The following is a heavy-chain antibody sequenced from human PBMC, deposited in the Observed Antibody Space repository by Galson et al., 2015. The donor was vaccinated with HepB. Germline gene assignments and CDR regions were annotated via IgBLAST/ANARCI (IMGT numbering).Heavy chain of an antibody. CDR3: ARGHGAS. CDR2: IYSNGNT. D-gene: IGHD4-17*01. Sequence: SLRLSCAASEFTVSNNYMSWVRQAPGKGPEWVSLIYSNGNTRYAGSVMGRFITSRDNSKNTLNLQINSLRAEDTAVYYCARGHGASWGQGTLVIVSS. CDR1: EFTVSNNY. V-gene: IGHV3-53*01. J-gene: IGHJ4*02.